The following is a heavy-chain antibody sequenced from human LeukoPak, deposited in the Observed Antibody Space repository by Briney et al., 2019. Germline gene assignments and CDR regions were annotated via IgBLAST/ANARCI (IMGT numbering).Heavy chain of an antibody. CDR1: GYTFTGYY. CDR2: INPNSGGT. Sequence: SSVNVSCKASGYTFTGYYMHWVRQAPGQGLEWMGWINPNSGGTNYAQKFQGRVTMTSDTSISTAYMELSRLRSDETAVYYCASLGYSSSSGPPPYYFDYWGQGTLVTVSS. CDR3: ASLGYSSSSGPPPYYFDY. J-gene: IGHJ4*02. D-gene: IGHD6-6*01. V-gene: IGHV1-2*02.